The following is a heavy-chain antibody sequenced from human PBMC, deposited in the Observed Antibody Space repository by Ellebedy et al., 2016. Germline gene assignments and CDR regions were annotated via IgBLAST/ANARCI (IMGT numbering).Heavy chain of an antibody. D-gene: IGHD3-10*01. CDR1: GYTFTSYY. J-gene: IGHJ5*02. CDR2: IHPNGGIT. CDR3: ARDPSLLWFGDYWFDP. V-gene: IGHV1-46*01. Sequence: ASVKVSXXASGYTFTSYYLHWVRQAPGQGLEWMGIIHPNGGITSYAQKFQGRVTMTRDTSTSTVYMELSSLRSEDTAVYYCARDPSLLWFGDYWFDPWGQGTLVTVSS.